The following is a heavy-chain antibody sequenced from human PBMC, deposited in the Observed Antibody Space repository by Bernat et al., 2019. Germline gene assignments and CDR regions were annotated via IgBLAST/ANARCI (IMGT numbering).Heavy chain of an antibody. CDR1: GFTFSSYA. J-gene: IGHJ4*02. D-gene: IGHD6-6*01. V-gene: IGHV3-23*01. Sequence: EVQLLESGGGLVQPGGSLRLSCAASGFTFSSYAMSWVRQAPGKGLEWVSAISGSGGSTYYADSVKGRFTISRDNSKNTLYLQMNSLRAEDTAVYYCARDQGSSSTLDYWGQGTLVTVSS. CDR3: ARDQGSSSTLDY. CDR2: ISGSGGST.